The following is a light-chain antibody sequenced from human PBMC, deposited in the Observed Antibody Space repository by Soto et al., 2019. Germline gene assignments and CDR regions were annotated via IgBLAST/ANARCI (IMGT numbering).Light chain of an antibody. CDR2: DAS. CDR1: QSVSRY. Sequence: EIVLTQSPDTLSLSPGESATLSCRASQSVSRYLAWYQQKPGQTPRLLIYDASNRAAGIPARFSGSGSGTDFTLTISCLEPEDFAVYYCQQRSNWPLTFGGGTKVDIK. V-gene: IGKV3-11*01. J-gene: IGKJ4*01. CDR3: QQRSNWPLT.